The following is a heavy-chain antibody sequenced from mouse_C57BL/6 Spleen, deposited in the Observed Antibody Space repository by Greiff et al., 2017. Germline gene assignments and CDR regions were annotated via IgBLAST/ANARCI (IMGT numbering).Heavy chain of an antibody. V-gene: IGHV5-9-1*02. Sequence: EVQLVESGEGLVKPGGSLKLSCAASGFTFSSYAMSWVRQTPEKRLEWVAYISSGGDYIYYADTVKGRFTISRDNARNTLYLQMSSLKSEDTAMYYCTRGNYGNYYFDYWGQGTTLTVSS. CDR3: TRGNYGNYYFDY. J-gene: IGHJ2*01. CDR2: ISSGGDYI. CDR1: GFTFSSYA. D-gene: IGHD2-1*01.